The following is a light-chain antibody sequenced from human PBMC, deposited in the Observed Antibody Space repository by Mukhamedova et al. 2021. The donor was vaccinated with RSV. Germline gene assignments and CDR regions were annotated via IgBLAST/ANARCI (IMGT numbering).Light chain of an antibody. CDR2: EAS. CDR1: QDIRTW. J-gene: IGKJ4*01. CDR3: QQANSLPFT. V-gene: IGKV1-12*02. Sequence: GDRVTITCRASQDIRTWIAWYQQKPGKAPRLLISEASNLQSGVPSRFSGSGSGTDFTLTISSLQPEDFATYYCQQANSLPFTFGGGT.